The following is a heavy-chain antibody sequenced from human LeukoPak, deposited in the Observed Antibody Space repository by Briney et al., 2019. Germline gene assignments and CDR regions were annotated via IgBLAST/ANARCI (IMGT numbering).Heavy chain of an antibody. J-gene: IGHJ4*02. CDR1: GGSFSGYY. V-gene: IGHV4-34*01. CDR2: INHSGST. CDR3: ARGSKAYDY. D-gene: IGHD2-21*01. Sequence: PSETLSLTCAVYGGSFSGYYWSWIRQPPGKGLEWIGEINHSGSTNYNPSLKSRVTISVDTSKNQFSLKLSSVTAADTAVYYCARGSKAYDYWGQGTLVTVPS.